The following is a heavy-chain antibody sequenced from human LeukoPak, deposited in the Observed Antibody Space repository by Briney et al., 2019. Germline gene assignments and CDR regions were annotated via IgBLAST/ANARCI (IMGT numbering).Heavy chain of an antibody. J-gene: IGHJ6*03. Sequence: GGCLRLACAASGFTLDEYGMHWVRQPAGGGMEWVPFIHWDGGSTSYADSVRGRFTISRDSRKNSLYLQMNGLRAEDTALYYCAKSGSRKDHYFHYMDVWGKGTTVTVSS. CDR1: GFTLDEYG. CDR2: IHWDGGST. V-gene: IGHV3-43D*03. D-gene: IGHD3-10*01. CDR3: AKSGSRKDHYFHYMDV.